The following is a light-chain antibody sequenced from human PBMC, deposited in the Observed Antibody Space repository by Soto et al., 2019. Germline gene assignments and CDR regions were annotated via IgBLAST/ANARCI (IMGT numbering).Light chain of an antibody. Sequence: DIQMTQSPSTLSASVGDRVTITCRASQSGSRWLAWYQQKPGEVPKLLSYKASSLESGVPSRFSGSGSGTGFTLTISSLQPDDFVTYYCQQYSRNPLTFGGGTKVEIK. CDR2: KAS. CDR1: QSGSRW. CDR3: QQYSRNPLT. J-gene: IGKJ4*01. V-gene: IGKV1-5*03.